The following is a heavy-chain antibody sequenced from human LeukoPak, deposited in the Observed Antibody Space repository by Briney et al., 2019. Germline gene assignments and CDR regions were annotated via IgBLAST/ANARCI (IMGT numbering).Heavy chain of an antibody. CDR1: GFTFSSYS. CDR2: ISSSSSYI. J-gene: IGHJ4*02. D-gene: IGHD3-22*01. Sequence: GRSLRLSCAASGFTFSSYSMNCVRQAPGKGLEWVSSISSSSSYIYYADSVKGRFTISRDNAKNSLYLQMNSLRAEDTAVYYCAREAPYYYDSSGYSDWGQGTLVTVSS. V-gene: IGHV3-21*01. CDR3: AREAPYYYDSSGYSD.